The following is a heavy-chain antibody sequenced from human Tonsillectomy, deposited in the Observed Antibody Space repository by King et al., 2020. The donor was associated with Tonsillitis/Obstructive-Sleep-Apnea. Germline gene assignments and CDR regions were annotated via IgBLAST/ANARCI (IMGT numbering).Heavy chain of an antibody. CDR1: GYTFTSYG. V-gene: IGHV1-18*03. Sequence: VQLVESGAEVKKPGASVKVSCKASGYTFTSYGISWVRQAPGQGLEWMGWISAYNGNTNYAQKLQGRVTMTTDTSTSTAYMELRSLRSYVIDVYYCARDLHSIVGVLYWGQGTLVTVSS. CDR3: ARDLHSIVGVLY. J-gene: IGHJ4*02. D-gene: IGHD1-26*01. CDR2: ISAYNGNT.